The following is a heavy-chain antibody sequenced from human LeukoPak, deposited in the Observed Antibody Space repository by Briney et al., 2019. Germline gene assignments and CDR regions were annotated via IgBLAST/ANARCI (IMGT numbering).Heavy chain of an antibody. Sequence: GESLKISCKGSGYIFPNYWIGWVRQMPGKGLEWMGIIYAGDSDTTYSPSFQGQVTISADKSISTAYLQWSSLKASDTAMYYCARLDSLAYYDILTGYYDAFDIWGQGTMVTVSS. CDR2: IYAGDSDT. CDR1: GYIFPNYW. V-gene: IGHV5-51*01. CDR3: ARLDSLAYYDILTGYYDAFDI. D-gene: IGHD3-9*01. J-gene: IGHJ3*02.